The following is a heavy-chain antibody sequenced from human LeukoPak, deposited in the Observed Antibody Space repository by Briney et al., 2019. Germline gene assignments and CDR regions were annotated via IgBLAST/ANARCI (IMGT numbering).Heavy chain of an antibody. D-gene: IGHD3-9*01. CDR1: GFTFSSHW. J-gene: IGHJ5*02. V-gene: IGHV3-7*03. CDR3: AKVERYFVNWFDP. CDR2: IKQDGSEK. Sequence: GGSLRLSCAASGFTFSSHWMSWVRQAPGKGLEWVANIKQDGSEKYYVDSVKGRFTISRDNAKNSLYLQMNSLRAEDTAVYYCAKVERYFVNWFDPWGQGTLVTVSS.